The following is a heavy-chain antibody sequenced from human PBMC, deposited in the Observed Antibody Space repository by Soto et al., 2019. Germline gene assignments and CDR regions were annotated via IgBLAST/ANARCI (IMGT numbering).Heavy chain of an antibody. Sequence: SQTLSLTCAISGDSVSSNSAALNWIRQSPSRGLEWLGRTYYRSKWYNDYAVSVKSRITINPDTSKNQFSLQLNSVTPEDPAVYYCARVTGYCSSTSCYYYYYYGMDVWGQGTTVTSP. V-gene: IGHV6-1*01. CDR2: TYYRSKWYN. CDR1: GDSVSSNSAA. J-gene: IGHJ6*02. D-gene: IGHD2-2*01. CDR3: ARVTGYCSSTSCYYYYYYGMDV.